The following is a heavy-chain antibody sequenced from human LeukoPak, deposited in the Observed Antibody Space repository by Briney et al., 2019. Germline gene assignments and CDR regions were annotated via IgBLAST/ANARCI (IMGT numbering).Heavy chain of an antibody. D-gene: IGHD3-3*01. CDR1: GFTFSSYA. J-gene: IGHJ4*02. V-gene: IGHV3-30*04. Sequence: HPGGSLRLSCAASGFTFSSYAMHWVRQAPGKGLEWVAVISYDGSNKYYADSVKGRFTISRDNSKNTLYLQMNSLRAEDTAVYYCARGLFGVFDYWGQGTLVTVSS. CDR3: ARGLFGVFDY. CDR2: ISYDGSNK.